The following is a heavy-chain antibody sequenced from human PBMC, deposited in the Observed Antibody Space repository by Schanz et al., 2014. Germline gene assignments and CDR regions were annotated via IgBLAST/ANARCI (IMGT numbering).Heavy chain of an antibody. V-gene: IGHV1-2*02. J-gene: IGHJ4*02. Sequence: QVHLVQSGAEVKKPGASVKVSCKASGYTVIGYYMHWVRQGPGQGLEWMGWINPKSGGTKYAQKFQGRVTMPRDTSITTIYMQLSRLRSDDTAVYYCGRASSGSTPPTGWGQGTLVAVSS. D-gene: IGHD3-10*01. CDR3: GRASSGSTPPTG. CDR2: INPKSGGT. CDR1: GYTVIGYY.